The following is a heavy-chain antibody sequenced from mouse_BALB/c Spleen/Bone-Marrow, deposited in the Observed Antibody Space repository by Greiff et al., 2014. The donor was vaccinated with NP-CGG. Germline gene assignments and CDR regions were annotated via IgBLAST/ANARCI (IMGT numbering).Heavy chain of an antibody. CDR1: GYEFSSYW. CDR2: IYPGDGDT. Sequence: QVHVTQSGAELVRPGSSVKISCKASGYEFSSYWMNWVKQRPGQGLEWIGQIYPGDGDTNYNGKFKGKATLTADKSSSTAYMQVSSLTSEDSAVYFCARVYYGNLDYWGQGTSVTVSS. J-gene: IGHJ4*01. CDR3: ARVYYGNLDY. D-gene: IGHD2-1*01. V-gene: IGHV1-80*01.